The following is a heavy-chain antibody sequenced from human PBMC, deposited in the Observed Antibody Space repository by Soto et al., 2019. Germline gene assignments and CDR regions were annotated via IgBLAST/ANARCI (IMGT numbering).Heavy chain of an antibody. J-gene: IGHJ6*02. CDR3: ARDRPRGGIAVAGTHYYGMDV. Sequence: PGGSLRLSCAASGFTFSSYGMHWVRQAPGKGLEWVAVIWYDGSSKYYADSVKGRFTISRDNSKNTLYLQMNSLRAEDTAVYYCARDRPRGGIAVAGTHYYGMDVWGQGTTVTVSS. CDR1: GFTFSSYG. D-gene: IGHD6-19*01. CDR2: IWYDGSSK. V-gene: IGHV3-33*01.